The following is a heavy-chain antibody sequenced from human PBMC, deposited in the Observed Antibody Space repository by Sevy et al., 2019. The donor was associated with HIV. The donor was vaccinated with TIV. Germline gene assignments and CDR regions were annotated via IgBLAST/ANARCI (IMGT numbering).Heavy chain of an antibody. V-gene: IGHV3-11*01. Sequence: GGSLRLSCAASGFTFSDYYMSWIRQAPGKGLEWVSYISSSGSTIYYADSGKGRFTISRDNAKNSLYLQMNSLRAEDTAVYYCARWEGVGATVSSGYFDYWGQGTLVTVSS. CDR1: GFTFSDYY. J-gene: IGHJ4*02. CDR2: ISSSGSTI. D-gene: IGHD1-26*01. CDR3: ARWEGVGATVSSGYFDY.